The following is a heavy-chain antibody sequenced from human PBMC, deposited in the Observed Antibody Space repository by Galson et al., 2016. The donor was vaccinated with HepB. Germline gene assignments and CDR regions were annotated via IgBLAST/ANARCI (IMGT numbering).Heavy chain of an antibody. CDR1: GYSLRDFG. J-gene: IGHJ4*02. Sequence: SVKVSCKAPGYSLRDFGIGWVRQAPGQGLEWMGWISGNNGNTNYAQKFLGRVTMTRDTSTDTAYLDLKSLTFDDTAIYYCSRGSRCTGGRCFSPAFDYWGQGTLVLVTS. V-gene: IGHV1-18*01. CDR2: ISGNNGNT. D-gene: IGHD2-8*02. CDR3: SRGSRCTGGRCFSPAFDY.